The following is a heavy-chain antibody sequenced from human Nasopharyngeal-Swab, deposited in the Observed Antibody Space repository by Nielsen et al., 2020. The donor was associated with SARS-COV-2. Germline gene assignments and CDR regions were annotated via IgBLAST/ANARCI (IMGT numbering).Heavy chain of an antibody. Sequence: GESLKISCAASGFTFSNYGMHWVRQAPGKGVEWVAVIWYDGSNKYYADSVKGRFTISRDNSKNTVYLQMNSLRAEDTAVYYCAAAPSGDYGGYWGQGTLVTVSS. D-gene: IGHD4-23*01. J-gene: IGHJ4*02. V-gene: IGHV3-33*01. CDR1: GFTFSNYG. CDR3: AAAPSGDYGGY. CDR2: IWYDGSNK.